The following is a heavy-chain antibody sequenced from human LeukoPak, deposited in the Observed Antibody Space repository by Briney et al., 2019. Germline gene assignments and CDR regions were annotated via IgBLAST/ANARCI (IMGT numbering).Heavy chain of an antibody. Sequence: SSVKVSCKASGGTFSSYAISWVRQAPGQGLEWMGGIIPIFGTANYAQKFQGRVTITADESTSTAYIEPSSLRSEDTAVYYCAERVLGYSNLIFDYWGQGTLVTVSS. V-gene: IGHV1-69*01. CDR1: GGTFSSYA. J-gene: IGHJ4*02. CDR2: IIPIFGTA. D-gene: IGHD5-18*01. CDR3: AERVLGYSNLIFDY.